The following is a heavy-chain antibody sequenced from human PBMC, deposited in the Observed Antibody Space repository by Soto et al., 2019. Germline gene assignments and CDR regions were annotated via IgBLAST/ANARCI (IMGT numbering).Heavy chain of an antibody. D-gene: IGHD2-15*01. CDR2: IYYSGST. CDR3: ARDPEVVAATEANYYYYYGTDV. V-gene: IGHV4-61*01. CDR1: GGSVSSGSYY. Sequence: SETLSLTCTVSGGSVSSGSYYWSWIRQPPGKGLEWIGYIYYSGSTNYNPSLKSRVTISVDTSKNQFSLKLSSVTAADTAVYYCARDPEVVAATEANYYYYYGTDVWGQGTTVTVSS. J-gene: IGHJ6*02.